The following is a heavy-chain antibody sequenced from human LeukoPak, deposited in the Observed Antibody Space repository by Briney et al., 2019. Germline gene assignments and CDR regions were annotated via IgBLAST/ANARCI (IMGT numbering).Heavy chain of an antibody. D-gene: IGHD3-22*01. CDR1: GFTFSSYE. Sequence: GGSLRLSCAASGFTFSSYEMNWVRQAPGKGLEWVSGINWNGGSTGYADSVKGRFTISRDNAKNSLYLQMNSLRAEDTALYHCARGLVSSGYPYYYYYMDVWGKGTTVTISS. CDR2: INWNGGST. CDR3: ARGLVSSGYPYYYYYMDV. V-gene: IGHV3-20*01. J-gene: IGHJ6*03.